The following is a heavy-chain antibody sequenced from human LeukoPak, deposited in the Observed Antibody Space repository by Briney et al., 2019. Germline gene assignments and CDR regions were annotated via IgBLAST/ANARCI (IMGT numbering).Heavy chain of an antibody. CDR2: INPSGGST. V-gene: IGHV1-46*01. CDR3: ARAPHLYDSSGYGTFDY. CDR1: GYTFTSYY. J-gene: IGHJ4*02. Sequence: ASVKVSCKASGYTFTSYYMHWVRQAPGQGPEWMGIINPSGGSTSYAQKFQGRVTMTRDTSTSTVYMELSSLRSEDTAVHYCARAPHLYDSSGYGTFDYWGQGTLVTVSS. D-gene: IGHD3-22*01.